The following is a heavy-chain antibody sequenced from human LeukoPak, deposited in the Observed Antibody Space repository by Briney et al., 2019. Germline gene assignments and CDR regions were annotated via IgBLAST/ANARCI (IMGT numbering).Heavy chain of an antibody. D-gene: IGHD6-13*01. CDR3: ARGRYLTTLGGAAAGFLDN. CDR1: GVSFSGQY. Sequence: SDTLSLTRALNGVSFSGQYWIWIRHPPGKRLEWRGEINHTGNTNYNPSLKRRVTISVDTSQKQFSLRLNSLTAADTAVYYCARGRYLTTLGGAAAGFLDNWGQGTLVTVSS. J-gene: IGHJ4*02. V-gene: IGHV4-34*01. CDR2: INHTGNT.